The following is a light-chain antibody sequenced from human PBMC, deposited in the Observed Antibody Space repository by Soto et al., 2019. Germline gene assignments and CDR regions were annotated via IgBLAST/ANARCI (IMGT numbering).Light chain of an antibody. V-gene: IGKV1-5*01. Sequence: DSRMTQAPSTLSASGGDRVTSTCGASQSISSWLAWYQQKPGKAPKLLIYDASSLESGVPSRFSGSGSGTEFTLTIRSLQPDDFATYYCQQYNSYWTFGQGTKVDIK. CDR3: QQYNSYWT. J-gene: IGKJ1*01. CDR1: QSISSW. CDR2: DAS.